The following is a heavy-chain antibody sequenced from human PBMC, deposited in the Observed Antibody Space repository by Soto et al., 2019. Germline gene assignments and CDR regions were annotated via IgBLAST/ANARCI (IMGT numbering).Heavy chain of an antibody. CDR3: IRQGRSGYVPPNWCDP. CDR1: GGTFSSYA. CDR2: IIPIFGTA. Sequence: QVQLVQSGAEVKKPGSSVKVSCKASGGTFSSYAISWVRQAPGQGLEWMGGIIPIFGTANYAQKFQGRVRITADKSTGTAYMELSSMRSEDTAVYDCIRQGRSGYVPPNWCDPWGQGTLVTVSS. J-gene: IGHJ5*02. V-gene: IGHV1-69*06. D-gene: IGHD3-3*01.